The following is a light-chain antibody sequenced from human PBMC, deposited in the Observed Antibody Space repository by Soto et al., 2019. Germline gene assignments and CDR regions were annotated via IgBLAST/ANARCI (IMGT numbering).Light chain of an antibody. CDR3: QQSYSSAHT. Sequence: DIQMTQSPSSLSASVGDRVTITCRASQSISSYLNWYQQKPGKAPKLLIYAASSLQSGFPSRFSGSGSGTAVTLTVSGLQPEDVATYYCQQSYSSAHTFGQGTKLASK. J-gene: IGKJ2*01. V-gene: IGKV1-39*01. CDR1: QSISSY. CDR2: AAS.